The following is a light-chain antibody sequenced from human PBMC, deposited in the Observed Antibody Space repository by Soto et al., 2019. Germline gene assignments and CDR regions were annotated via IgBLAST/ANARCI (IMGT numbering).Light chain of an antibody. CDR3: SSYTSSSTHWV. CDR1: SSDVGGYNY. CDR2: EVS. J-gene: IGLJ3*02. V-gene: IGLV2-14*01. Sequence: QSVLTQPASVSGSPGQSITISCTGTSSDVGGYNYVSWYQQHPGKAPKFMIYEVSNRPSGVSNCFSGSKSGNTASLTISGLQAEDEADYYCSSYTSSSTHWVFGGGTKVTVL.